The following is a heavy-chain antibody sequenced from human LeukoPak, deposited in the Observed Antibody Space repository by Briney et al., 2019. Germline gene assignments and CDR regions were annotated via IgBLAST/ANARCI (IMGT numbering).Heavy chain of an antibody. D-gene: IGHD2-2*01. CDR2: ISYDGSNK. CDR3: ARVPAAHNARYYYYGMDV. Sequence: PGGSLRLSCAASGFTFSSYAMHWVRQAPGKGLEWVAVISYDGSNKYYADSVKGRFTISRDNSKNSLYLQMNSLRAEDTAVYYCARVPAAHNARYYYYGMDVWGQGTTVTVSS. CDR1: GFTFSSYA. V-gene: IGHV3-30-3*01. J-gene: IGHJ6*02.